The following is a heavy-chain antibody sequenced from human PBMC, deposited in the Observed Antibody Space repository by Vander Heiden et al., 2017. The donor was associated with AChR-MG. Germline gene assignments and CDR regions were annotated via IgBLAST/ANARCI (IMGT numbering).Heavy chain of an antibody. CDR3: ARWGNDDYGGKGGDY. V-gene: IGHV3-74*01. CDR1: GFTFSSYW. CDR2: INSDGSST. D-gene: IGHD4-17*01. J-gene: IGHJ4*02. Sequence: EVQLVESGGGLVQPGGSLRLSCAASGFTFSSYWMHWVRQAPGKGLVWVSRINSDGSSTSYADSVKGRFTISRDNAKNTLYLQMNSLRAEDTAVYYCARWGNDDYGGKGGDYWGQGTLVTVSS.